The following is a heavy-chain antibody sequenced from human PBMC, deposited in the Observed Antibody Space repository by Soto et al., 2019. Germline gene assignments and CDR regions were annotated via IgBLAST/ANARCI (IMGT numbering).Heavy chain of an antibody. J-gene: IGHJ2*01. CDR1: GFTFSSYA. CDR2: ISGSGGST. D-gene: IGHD4-17*01. Sequence: EVQLLESGGGWVQPGGTLRLSCAASGFTFSSYAMNWVRQAPGKGLEWVSVISGSGGSTYYADSVKGRFTISRDNSKNTLYLQMNSLRAEDTAVYYCAKRTVGWYFDLWGRGTLVTVSS. CDR3: AKRTVGWYFDL. V-gene: IGHV3-23*01.